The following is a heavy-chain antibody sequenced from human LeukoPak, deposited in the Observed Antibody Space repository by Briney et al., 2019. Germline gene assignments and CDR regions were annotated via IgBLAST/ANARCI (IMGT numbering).Heavy chain of an antibody. CDR2: IYTSGST. CDR3: ARDEGWELLGALTPGMT. V-gene: IGHV4-61*02. CDR1: GGSISSGSYY. D-gene: IGHD1-26*01. J-gene: IGHJ4*02. Sequence: PSQTLSLTCTVSGGSISSGSYYWSWIRQPAGKGLEWIGRIYTSGSTNYNPSLKSRVTISVDTSKNQFSLKLSSVTAADTAVYYCARDEGWELLGALTPGMTWGQGTLVTVSS.